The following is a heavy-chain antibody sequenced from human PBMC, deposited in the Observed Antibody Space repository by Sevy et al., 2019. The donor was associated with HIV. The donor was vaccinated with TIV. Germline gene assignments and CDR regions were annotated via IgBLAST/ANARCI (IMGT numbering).Heavy chain of an antibody. Sequence: GGSLRLSCAASGFTFNRYCMNWVRQAPGKGLEWVSSISGSSNYIYYAESLKGRFIISRDNVKDTLYLQMNSLRADDTAVYYCATGPPDGSYDYFVYWGQGTLVTVSS. V-gene: IGHV3-21*06. CDR3: ATGPPDGSYDYFVY. CDR2: ISGSSNYI. D-gene: IGHD1-26*01. CDR1: GFTFNRYC. J-gene: IGHJ4*02.